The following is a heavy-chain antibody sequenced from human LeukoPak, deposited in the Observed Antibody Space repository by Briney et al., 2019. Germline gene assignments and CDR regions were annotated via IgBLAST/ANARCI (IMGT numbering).Heavy chain of an antibody. Sequence: SETLSLTCTVSGYSISSGYYWGWIRQPPGKGLEWIGSIYHSGSTYYNPSLKSRVTISADTSKNQFSLKLSSVTAADTAVYYCAREARGARGYSQGPTFDYWGQGTLVTVSS. D-gene: IGHD5-18*01. J-gene: IGHJ4*02. V-gene: IGHV4-38-2*02. CDR3: AREARGARGYSQGPTFDY. CDR2: IYHSGST. CDR1: GYSISSGYY.